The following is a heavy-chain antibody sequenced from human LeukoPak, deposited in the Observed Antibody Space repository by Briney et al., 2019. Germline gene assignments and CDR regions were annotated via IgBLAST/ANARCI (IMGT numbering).Heavy chain of an antibody. D-gene: IGHD4-11*01. CDR1: GFDFSSYA. Sequence: GGSLRLSCVASGFDFSSYAMTWVRQAPGRGLEWVSSISSSSSYIYYADSVKGRFTISRDNAKNSLYLQMSSLRADDTAVYYCARATVGGLFDIWGQGTMVTVS. CDR2: ISSSSSYI. CDR3: ARATVGGLFDI. V-gene: IGHV3-21*04. J-gene: IGHJ3*02.